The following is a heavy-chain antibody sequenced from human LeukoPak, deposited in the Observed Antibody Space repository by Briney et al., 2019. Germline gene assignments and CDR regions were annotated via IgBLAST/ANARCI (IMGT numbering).Heavy chain of an antibody. Sequence: GGSLRLSCVASGFTFSDFSLNWVRQAPGKGLEWISYIGSAIYYADSVKGRFTISRDNSKNTLYLQMNSLRAEDTAVYYCAKGHSSGWYFSDYWGQGTLVTVSS. J-gene: IGHJ4*02. CDR2: IGSAI. D-gene: IGHD6-19*01. CDR3: AKGHSSGWYFSDY. CDR1: GFTFSDFS. V-gene: IGHV3-48*01.